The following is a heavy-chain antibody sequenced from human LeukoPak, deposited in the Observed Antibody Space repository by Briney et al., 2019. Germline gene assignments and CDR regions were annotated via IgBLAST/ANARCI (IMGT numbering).Heavy chain of an antibody. D-gene: IGHD3-3*01. CDR1: GFTFSSYS. CDR2: ISSSSSYI. J-gene: IGHJ6*02. V-gene: IGHV3-21*01. Sequence: PGGSLRLSCAASGFTFSSYSMTWVRQAPGKGLEWVSSISSSSSYIYYADSVKGRFTISRDNAKNSLYLQMNSLRAEDTAVYYCARDLAAQDYDFWSGYYYYYYGMDVWGQGTTVTVSS. CDR3: ARDLAAQDYDFWSGYYYYYYGMDV.